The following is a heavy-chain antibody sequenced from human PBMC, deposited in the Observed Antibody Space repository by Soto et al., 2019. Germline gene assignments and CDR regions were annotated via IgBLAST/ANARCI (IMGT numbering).Heavy chain of an antibody. D-gene: IGHD5-18*01. CDR3: ARDGYSYGYRYYYYYMDV. Sequence: EVQLVESGGGLVQPGGSLRLSCAASGFTFSSYWMSWVRQAPGKGLEWVANIKQDGSVKYYVDSVKGRFTISRDNAKNSLYLQMNSLRAEDTAVYYCARDGYSYGYRYYYYYMDVWGKGTTVTVSS. V-gene: IGHV3-7*01. J-gene: IGHJ6*03. CDR1: GFTFSSYW. CDR2: IKQDGSVK.